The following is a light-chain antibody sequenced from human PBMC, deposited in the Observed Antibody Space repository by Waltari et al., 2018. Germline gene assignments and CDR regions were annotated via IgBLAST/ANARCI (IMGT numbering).Light chain of an antibody. Sequence: YDLAQPFSVSVSPGQTATITCSGDVLAVQYVRWFQPRPGQAPTWILYKDTERPSGIPERFSGSSSGSTVTLTIRGALLEDEADYHCHAAADNNWFFGGGTKLTVL. CDR3: HAAADNNWF. V-gene: IGLV3-27*01. J-gene: IGLJ2*01. CDR1: VLAVQY. CDR2: KDT.